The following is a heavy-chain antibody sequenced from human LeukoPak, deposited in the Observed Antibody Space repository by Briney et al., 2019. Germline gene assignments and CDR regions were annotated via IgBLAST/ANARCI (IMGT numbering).Heavy chain of an antibody. D-gene: IGHD5-24*01. Sequence: PSQTLSLTCTVSGGSISSAGYYWSWIRQTPGKGLEWIGYIYHSGSSYYNPSLKSRVIMSVDRSKSQFSLNVNSVTAADTAVYYCAAAYNNYFDYWAQGTLVTVSS. CDR3: AAAYNNYFDY. CDR1: GGSISSAGYY. V-gene: IGHV4-30-2*01. J-gene: IGHJ4*02. CDR2: IYHSGSS.